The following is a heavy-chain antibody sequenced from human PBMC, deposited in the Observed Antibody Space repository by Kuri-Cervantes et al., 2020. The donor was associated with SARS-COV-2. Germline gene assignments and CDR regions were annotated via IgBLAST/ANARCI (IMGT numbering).Heavy chain of an antibody. V-gene: IGHV4-4*02. CDR1: GGSISSSNW. CDR3: ARHDY. J-gene: IGHJ4*02. Sequence: SETLSLTCAVSGGSISSSNWWSWVRQPPGKGLEFIGTIYYDGRTYYNTSLKSRVTISVDTSKNQFSLKLSSVTAADTAVYYRARHDYWGQGTLVTVSS. CDR2: IYYDGRT.